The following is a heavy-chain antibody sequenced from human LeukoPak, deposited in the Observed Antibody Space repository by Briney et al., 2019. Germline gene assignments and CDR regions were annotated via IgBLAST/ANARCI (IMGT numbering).Heavy chain of an antibody. CDR2: IYYSGST. CDR1: GGSISSYY. Sequence: SETLSLTCTVSGGSISSYYWSWIRQPPGKGLEWIGYIYYSGSTNYNPSLKSRVTISVDTSKNQFSLKLSSVTAADTAVYYRARGYSYGTGHDAFDIWGQGTMITVSS. V-gene: IGHV4-59*01. J-gene: IGHJ3*02. CDR3: ARGYSYGTGHDAFDI. D-gene: IGHD5-18*01.